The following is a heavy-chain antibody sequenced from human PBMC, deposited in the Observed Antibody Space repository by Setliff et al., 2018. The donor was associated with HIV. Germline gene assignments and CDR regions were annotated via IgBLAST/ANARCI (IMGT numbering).Heavy chain of an antibody. J-gene: IGHJ6*03. CDR3: ARLAYFYDSSGYYGAHYFYMDV. Sequence: PGESLKISCAASGFSFRSYAVSWVRQAPGKGLEWVSYIAVSSGSTYYADSVKGRFTISRDNAKNSLYLQMNSLRAEDTAVYYCARLAYFYDSSGYYGAHYFYMDVWGKGTTVTVSS. D-gene: IGHD3-22*01. CDR2: IAVSSGST. V-gene: IGHV3-48*01. CDR1: GFSFRSYA.